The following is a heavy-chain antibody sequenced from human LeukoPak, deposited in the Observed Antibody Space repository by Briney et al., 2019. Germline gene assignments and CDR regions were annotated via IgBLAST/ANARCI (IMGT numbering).Heavy chain of an antibody. J-gene: IGHJ4*02. D-gene: IGHD5-18*01. Sequence: GGSLRLSCAASGFTFSSYAMSWVRQAPGKGLEWVSAISGSGGSTYYVDSVKSRFTISRDKSKNTLDLQMNSLRAEDTAVYYCAKQIGPYSYGSGYYDYWGQGTLVTVSS. CDR3: AKQIGPYSYGSGYYDY. CDR1: GFTFSSYA. CDR2: ISGSGGST. V-gene: IGHV3-23*01.